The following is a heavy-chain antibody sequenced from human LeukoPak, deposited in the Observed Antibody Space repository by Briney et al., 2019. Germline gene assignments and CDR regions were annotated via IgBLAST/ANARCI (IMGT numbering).Heavy chain of an antibody. CDR1: GGTFSSYA. Sequence: ASVKVSCKASGGTFSSYAISWVRQAPGQGLEWTGRIIPILGIANYAQKFQGRVTITADKSTSTAYMELSSLRSEDTAVYYCARAKLIRGYSGYDPLGYFDYWGQGTLVTVSS. D-gene: IGHD5-12*01. CDR2: IIPILGIA. J-gene: IGHJ4*02. V-gene: IGHV1-69*04. CDR3: ARAKLIRGYSGYDPLGYFDY.